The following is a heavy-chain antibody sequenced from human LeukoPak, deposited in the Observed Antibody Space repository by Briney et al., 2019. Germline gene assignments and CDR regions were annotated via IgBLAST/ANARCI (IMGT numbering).Heavy chain of an antibody. Sequence: PSETLSLTCAVSGGSISRSGYSWSWIRQPPGKGLEWIGSIYYSGSTYYNPSLKSRVTISVDTSKNQFSLKLSSVTAADTAVYYCARWAYYRGSRGWFDPWGQGTLVTVSS. D-gene: IGHD5-12*01. J-gene: IGHJ5*02. CDR2: IYYSGST. CDR3: ARWAYYRGSRGWFDP. V-gene: IGHV4-39*01. CDR1: GGSISRSGYS.